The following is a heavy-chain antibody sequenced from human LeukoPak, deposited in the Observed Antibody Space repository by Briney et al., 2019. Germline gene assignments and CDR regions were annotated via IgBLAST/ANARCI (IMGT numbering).Heavy chain of an antibody. Sequence: ASVKVSCKASGYTFTGYYMHWVRQAPGQGLEWMGWINPNSGGTNYAQEFQGWVTMTRDTSISTAYIELSRLRSDDTAVYYCASSVVAETYDAFDIWGQGTMVTVSS. V-gene: IGHV1-2*04. J-gene: IGHJ3*02. CDR1: GYTFTGYY. D-gene: IGHD2-15*01. CDR3: ASSVVAETYDAFDI. CDR2: INPNSGGT.